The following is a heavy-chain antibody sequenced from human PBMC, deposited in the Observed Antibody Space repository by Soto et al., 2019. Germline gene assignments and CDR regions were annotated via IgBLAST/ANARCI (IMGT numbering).Heavy chain of an antibody. J-gene: IGHJ6*02. CDR2: VYYGGST. CDR1: GGTMSSSSYY. Sequence: PSETLPLSCTVSGGTMSSSSYYCGWIRKPPGKGLEWIGNVYYGGSTYYNPSLKSRVTISVETSKSQFSLKLSSVTAADTAVYYCAGGDYYHSSGYYFYYYTMDVWGQGTTLTVSS. D-gene: IGHD3-22*01. V-gene: IGHV4-39*01. CDR3: AGGDYYHSSGYYFYYYTMDV.